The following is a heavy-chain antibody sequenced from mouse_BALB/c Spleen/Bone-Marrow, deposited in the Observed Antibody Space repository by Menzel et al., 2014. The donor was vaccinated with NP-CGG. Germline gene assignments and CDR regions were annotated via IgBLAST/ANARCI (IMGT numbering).Heavy chain of an antibody. Sequence: VQLQQSGAELVKPGASVKLSCKASGYTFTSYYRYWVKQRPGQGLEWFGEINPSNGGTNFNEKFKNKATLTVDKSSSTAYMQLSSLTSEDSAVYYCSRGRRDALDYWGQGTSVTVSS. V-gene: IGHV1S81*02. CDR3: SRGRRDALDY. CDR1: GYTFTSYY. CDR2: INPSNGGT. J-gene: IGHJ4*01.